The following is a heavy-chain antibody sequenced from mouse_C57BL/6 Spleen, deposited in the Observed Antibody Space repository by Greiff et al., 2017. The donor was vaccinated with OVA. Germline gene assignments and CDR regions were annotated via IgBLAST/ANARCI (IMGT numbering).Heavy chain of an antibody. V-gene: IGHV5-12*01. CDR3: ARRHMVTDYAMDY. CDR1: GFTFSDYY. D-gene: IGHD2-2*01. CDR2: ISNGGGST. J-gene: IGHJ4*01. Sequence: EVKVEESGGGLVQPGGSLKLSCAASGFTFSDYYMYWVRQTPEKRLEWVAYISNGGGSTYYPDTVKGRFTISRDNAKNTLYLQMSRLKSEDTAMYYCARRHMVTDYAMDYWGQGTSVTVSS.